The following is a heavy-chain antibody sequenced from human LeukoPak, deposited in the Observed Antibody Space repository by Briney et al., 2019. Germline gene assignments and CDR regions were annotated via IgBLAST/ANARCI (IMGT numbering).Heavy chain of an antibody. D-gene: IGHD2-15*01. Sequence: ASVKVSCKASGYTFTSYDINWVRQATGQGLEWMGWMNPNRGNTGYAQKFQGRVTMTRNTSISTAYMEMSSLRSEETAVYYGARVIKRRGYCSGGSCYRGGAGIDYWGQGTLVTVSS. CDR3: ARVIKRRGYCSGGSCYRGGAGIDY. CDR1: GYTFTSYD. V-gene: IGHV1-8*01. J-gene: IGHJ4*02. CDR2: MNPNRGNT.